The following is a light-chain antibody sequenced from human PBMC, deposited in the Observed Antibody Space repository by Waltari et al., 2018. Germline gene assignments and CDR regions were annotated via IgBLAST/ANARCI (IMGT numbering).Light chain of an antibody. Sequence: IVLTQSPDTLSLSPGQIATLSCRASQTINTNVLVWSQQKPGQAPRLIIHGASGRATGSPDRFSGSGSGTDFALTINSLKPEDSAVYYCQQYDGSVLTFGGGTKVEI. CDR1: QTINTNV. CDR3: QQYDGSVLT. V-gene: IGKV3-20*01. CDR2: GAS. J-gene: IGKJ4*01.